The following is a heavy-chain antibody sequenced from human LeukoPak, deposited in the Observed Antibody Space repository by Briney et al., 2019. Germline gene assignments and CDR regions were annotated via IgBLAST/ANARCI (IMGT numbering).Heavy chain of an antibody. V-gene: IGHV4-59*08. CDR2: ISNTGST. CDR3: ARLLAYCGGDCYVLDY. CDR1: GGSISSYY. J-gene: IGHJ4*02. Sequence: SETLSLTCTASGGSISSYYWSWIQQPPGKGLEWIGYISNTGSTKYNPSLKSRVTISVDTSKSQFSLKLSSVTAADTAVYYCARLLAYCGGDCYVLDYWGQGTLVTVSS. D-gene: IGHD2-21*02.